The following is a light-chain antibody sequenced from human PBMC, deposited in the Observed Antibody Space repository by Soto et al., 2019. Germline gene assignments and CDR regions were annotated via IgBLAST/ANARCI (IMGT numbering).Light chain of an antibody. J-gene: IGLJ3*02. CDR3: SSYAGSNNLV. CDR2: EVS. Sequence: QSALTQPPSASGSPGQSVTISCTGTSSDVGGYNYVSWYQQHPGKAPKLMISEVSKRPSGVPDRFSGSKSGNTASLTVSGLQAEDEDDYYCSSYAGSNNLVFGGGTKLTVL. CDR1: SSDVGGYNY. V-gene: IGLV2-8*01.